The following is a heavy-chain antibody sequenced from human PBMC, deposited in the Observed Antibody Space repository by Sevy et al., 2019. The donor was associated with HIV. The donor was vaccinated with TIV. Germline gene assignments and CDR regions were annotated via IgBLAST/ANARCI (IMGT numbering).Heavy chain of an antibody. Sequence: ASVKVSCKASGYTFTNYDINWVRQATGQGLEWMGWMNPNSGNTGYAQKFQGRVTMTRNTSISTAYMELGSLRSEDTAVYYCARGTVLLGIVVVPAARGWFDPWGQGTLVTVS. CDR3: ARGTVLLGIVVVPAARGWFDP. CDR1: GYTFTNYD. V-gene: IGHV1-8*01. J-gene: IGHJ5*02. D-gene: IGHD2-2*03. CDR2: MNPNSGNT.